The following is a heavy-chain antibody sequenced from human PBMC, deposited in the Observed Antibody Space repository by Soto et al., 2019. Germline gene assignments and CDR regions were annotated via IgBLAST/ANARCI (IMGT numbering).Heavy chain of an antibody. J-gene: IGHJ5*02. CDR2: IYYSGST. D-gene: IGHD3-3*01. V-gene: IGHV4-39*01. CDR1: GGSISSSSYY. CDR3: ATALRFLEWYNWFDP. Sequence: SETLSLTCTVSGGSISSSSYYWGWIRQPPGKGLEWIGSIYYSGSTYYNSSLKSRVTISVDTSKNQISLKLSSVTAADTAVYYCATALRFLEWYNWFDPWGQGTLVTVSS.